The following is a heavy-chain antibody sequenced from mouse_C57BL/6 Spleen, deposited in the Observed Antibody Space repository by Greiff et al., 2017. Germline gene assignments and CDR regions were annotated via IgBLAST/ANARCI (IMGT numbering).Heavy chain of an antibody. V-gene: IGHV5-9-1*02. CDR2: ISSGGDYI. CDR1: GFTFSSYA. J-gene: IGHJ3*01. Sequence: EVQLVESGEGLVKPGGSLKLSCAASGFTFSSYAMSWVRRTPEKRLEWVAYISSGGDYIYYADTVKGRFPFSRDNARNTLYLQMSSLRSEDTAVYYCTREDDDDWVWFAYWGQGTLVTVSA. D-gene: IGHD2-4*01. CDR3: TREDDDDWVWFAY.